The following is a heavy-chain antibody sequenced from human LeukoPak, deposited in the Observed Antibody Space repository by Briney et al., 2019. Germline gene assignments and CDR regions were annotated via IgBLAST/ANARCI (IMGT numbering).Heavy chain of an antibody. Sequence: SQTLSLTCTVSGGSISSSSYYWGWIRQPPGKGLEWIGSIYYSGSTYYNPSLKSRVTISVDTSKNQFSLKLSSVTAADTAVYYCVRPLMVYAIESYDYYMDVWGKGTTVTVSS. CDR1: GGSISSSSYY. CDR3: VRPLMVYAIESYDYYMDV. CDR2: IYYSGST. V-gene: IGHV4-39*01. D-gene: IGHD2-8*01. J-gene: IGHJ6*03.